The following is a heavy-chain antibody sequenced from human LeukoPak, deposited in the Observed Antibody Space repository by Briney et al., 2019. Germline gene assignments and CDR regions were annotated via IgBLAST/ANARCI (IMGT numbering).Heavy chain of an antibody. D-gene: IGHD2-15*01. CDR3: ARSRAVDIVVVVAAMGFDP. J-gene: IGHJ5*02. V-gene: IGHV3-11*01. CDR2: ISSSGSTI. Sequence: GGSLRLSCAASGFTFSDYYMSWMRQAPGKGLEWVSYISSSGSTIYYADSAKGRFTISRDNAKNSLYLQMNSLRAEDTAVYYCARSRAVDIVVVVAAMGFDPWGQGTLVTVSS. CDR1: GFTFSDYY.